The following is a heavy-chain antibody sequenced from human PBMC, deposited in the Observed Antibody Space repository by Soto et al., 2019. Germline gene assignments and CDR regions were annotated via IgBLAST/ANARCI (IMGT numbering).Heavy chain of an antibody. CDR3: ARNLEQTPRRYYNYYCMDV. CDR2: IYPGDSDT. Sequence: GESLKISCKGSGYSFTSYWIGWVRQMPGKGLEWMGIIYPGDSDTRYSPSFQGQVTISADKSISTAYLQWSSLKASDTAMYYCARNLEQTPRRYYNYYCMDVWGKGTTVTVSS. V-gene: IGHV5-51*01. J-gene: IGHJ6*03. CDR1: GYSFTSYW. D-gene: IGHD2-15*01.